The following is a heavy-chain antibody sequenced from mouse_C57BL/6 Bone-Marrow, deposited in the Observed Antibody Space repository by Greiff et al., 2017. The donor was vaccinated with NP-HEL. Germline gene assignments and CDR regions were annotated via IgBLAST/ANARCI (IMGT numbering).Heavy chain of an antibody. CDR3: AIIYDGYHYFDY. J-gene: IGHJ2*01. D-gene: IGHD2-3*01. CDR1: GYSFTDYN. Sequence: EVKLVESGPELVKPGASVKISCKASGYSFTDYNMNWVKQSNGKSLEWIGVINPNYGTTSYNQKFKGKATLTVDQSSSTAYMQLNSLTSEDSAVYYCAIIYDGYHYFDYWGQGTTLTVSS. CDR2: INPNYGTT. V-gene: IGHV1-39*01.